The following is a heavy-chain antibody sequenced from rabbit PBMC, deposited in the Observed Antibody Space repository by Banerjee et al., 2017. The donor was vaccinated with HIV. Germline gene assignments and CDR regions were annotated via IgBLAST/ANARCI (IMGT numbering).Heavy chain of an antibody. J-gene: IGHJ4*01. CDR1: GFDLSSYYY. V-gene: IGHV1S45*01. CDR3: ARERGYNYDGDAYADATLNL. Sequence: QEQLEESGGDLVKPEGSLTLTCKASGFDLSSYYYMCWVRQAPGKGLEWIACIYAGNSGDTYYASWAKGRFTISKTSSTTVTLQVTSLTAADTATYFCARERGYNYDGDAYADATLNLWGPGTLVTVS. CDR2: IYAGNSGDT. D-gene: IGHD6-1*01.